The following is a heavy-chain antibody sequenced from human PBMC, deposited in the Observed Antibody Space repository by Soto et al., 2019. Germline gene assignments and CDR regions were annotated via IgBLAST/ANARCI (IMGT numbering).Heavy chain of an antibody. CDR2: IYYSGST. CDR1: GGSISSSSYY. Sequence: SETLSLTCTVSGGSISSSSYYWSWIRQPPGKGLEWIGYIYYSGSTNYNPSLKSRVTISVDTSKNQFSLKLSSVTAADTAVYYCARGGLWFGEANYYYMDVWGKGTTVTVSS. J-gene: IGHJ6*03. D-gene: IGHD3-10*01. CDR3: ARGGLWFGEANYYYMDV. V-gene: IGHV4-61*01.